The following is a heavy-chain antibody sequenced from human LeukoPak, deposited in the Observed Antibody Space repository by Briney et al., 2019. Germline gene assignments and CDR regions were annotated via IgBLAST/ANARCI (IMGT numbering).Heavy chain of an antibody. J-gene: IGHJ4*02. CDR2: IYPGDSDT. CDR1: GSSFTSYW. V-gene: IGHV5-51*01. CDR3: ARQRTLAARPLIDY. D-gene: IGHD6-6*01. Sequence: GASLEISCRGSGSSFTSYWIGWVRQMPGKGLVWLGIIYPGDSDTRYSPSFQGQVTISADKSISTAYLQWSSLKASDTAMYYCARQRTLAARPLIDYWGQGTLVTVSS.